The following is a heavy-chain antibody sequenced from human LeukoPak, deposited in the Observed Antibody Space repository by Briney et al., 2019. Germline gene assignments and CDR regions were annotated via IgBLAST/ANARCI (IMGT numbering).Heavy chain of an antibody. Sequence: SVKVSCKAFGGTFSSYAISWVRQAPGQGLEWMGRIIPIFGTANYAQKFQGRVTITTDESTSTAYMELSSLRSEDTAVYYCARGLFAGSTSCYDYWGQGTLVTVSS. J-gene: IGHJ4*02. V-gene: IGHV1-69*05. CDR2: IIPIFGTA. CDR3: ARGLFAGSTSCYDY. D-gene: IGHD2-2*01. CDR1: GGTFSSYA.